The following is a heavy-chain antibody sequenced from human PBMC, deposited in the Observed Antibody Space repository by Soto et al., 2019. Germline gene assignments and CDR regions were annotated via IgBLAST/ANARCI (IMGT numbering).Heavy chain of an antibody. CDR2: IYYSGST. CDR3: ARAEEQLVFSQVFDY. CDR1: GGSISSYY. Sequence: PSETLSLTCTVSGGSISSYYWSWIRQPPGKGLEWIGYIYYSGSTNYNPSLKSRVTISVDTSKNQFSLRLSSVTAADTAVYYCARAEEQLVFSQVFDYWGQGTLVTVSS. D-gene: IGHD6-6*01. V-gene: IGHV4-59*12. J-gene: IGHJ4*02.